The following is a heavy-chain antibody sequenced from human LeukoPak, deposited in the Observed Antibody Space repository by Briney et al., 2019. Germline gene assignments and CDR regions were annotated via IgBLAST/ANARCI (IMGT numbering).Heavy chain of an antibody. D-gene: IGHD3-22*01. CDR3: AKDGTYYYDSSGYWGYFDY. CDR2: ISWNGGSI. CDR1: GFTFDDYA. V-gene: IGHV3-9*01. J-gene: IGHJ4*02. Sequence: GGSLGLSCAASGFTFDDYAMHWVRQAPGKGLEWVSGISWNGGSIGYADSVKGRFTISRDNAKNSLYLQMNSLRAEDTALYYCAKDGTYYYDSSGYWGYFDYWGQGTLVTVSS.